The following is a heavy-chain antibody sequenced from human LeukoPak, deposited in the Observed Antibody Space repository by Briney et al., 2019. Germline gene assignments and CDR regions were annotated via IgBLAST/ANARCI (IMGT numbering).Heavy chain of an antibody. CDR3: ARGTAMDSLFVY. J-gene: IGHJ4*02. D-gene: IGHD5-18*01. Sequence: ASVKVSCRASGYTFTSYDINWVRQATGQGLEWMGWMNPNSGNTGYAQKFQGRVTMTRNTSISTAYMELSSLRSEDTAVYYCARGTAMDSLFVYWGQGTLVTVSS. V-gene: IGHV1-8*01. CDR1: GYTFTSYD. CDR2: MNPNSGNT.